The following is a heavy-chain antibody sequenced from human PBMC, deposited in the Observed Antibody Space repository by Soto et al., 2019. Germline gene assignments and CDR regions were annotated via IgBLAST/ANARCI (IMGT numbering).Heavy chain of an antibody. D-gene: IGHD6-13*01. Sequence: SETLSLTCTVSGGSISTYYWSWIRQPAGKGLEWIGRIDTSGNTNYNPSLKSRVTMSVDTSKKQFSLKLTSVTAADTAVYYCARYSSNWFQTEGMDVWGQGTTVTGS. CDR2: IDTSGNT. J-gene: IGHJ6*02. CDR1: GGSISTYY. CDR3: ARYSSNWFQTEGMDV. V-gene: IGHV4-4*07.